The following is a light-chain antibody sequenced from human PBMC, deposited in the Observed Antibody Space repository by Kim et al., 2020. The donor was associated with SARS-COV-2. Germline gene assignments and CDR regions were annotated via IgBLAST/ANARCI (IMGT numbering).Light chain of an antibody. J-gene: IGLJ3*02. Sequence: GQRITISGSGSSSNIGSEYVYWYQQLPGTAPKLLIHTNDQRPSGVPDRFSASKSGTSASLAISGLRSEDEADYYCAAWDDSLSAWEFGGGTQLTVL. CDR2: TND. CDR1: SSNIGSEY. CDR3: AAWDDSLSAWE. V-gene: IGLV1-47*02.